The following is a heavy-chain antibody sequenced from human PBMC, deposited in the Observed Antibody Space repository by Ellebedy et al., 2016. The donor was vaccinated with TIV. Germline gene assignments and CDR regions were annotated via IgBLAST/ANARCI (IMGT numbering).Heavy chain of an antibody. D-gene: IGHD2-2*01. CDR2: INHSGST. V-gene: IGHV4-34*01. Sequence: SETLSLXXAVYGGSFSGYYWSWIRQPPGKGLEWIGEINHSGSTNYNPSLKSRVTISVDTSKNQFSLKLSSVTAADTAVYYCAIVVVPAAMLTPWGQGTLVTVSS. J-gene: IGHJ5*02. CDR3: AIVVVPAAMLTP. CDR1: GGSFSGYY.